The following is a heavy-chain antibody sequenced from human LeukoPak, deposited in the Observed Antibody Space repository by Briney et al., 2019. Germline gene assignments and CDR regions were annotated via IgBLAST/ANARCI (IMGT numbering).Heavy chain of an antibody. CDR3: ARVEGYFVHFDY. CDR2: INPNSGGT. Sequence: ASVKVSCKASGYTFTGYYMHWVRRAPGQGLEWMGWINPNSGGTNYAQKFQGRVTMTRDTSISTAYMELSRLRSDDTAVYYCARVEGYFVHFDYWGQGTLVTVSS. J-gene: IGHJ4*02. D-gene: IGHD3-9*01. CDR1: GYTFTGYY. V-gene: IGHV1-2*02.